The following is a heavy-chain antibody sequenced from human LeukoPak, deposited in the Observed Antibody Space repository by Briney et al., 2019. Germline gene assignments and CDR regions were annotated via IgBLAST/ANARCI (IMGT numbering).Heavy chain of an antibody. V-gene: IGHV4-34*01. CDR1: GGSFSGYY. D-gene: IGHD2-8*01. Sequence: PSETLSLTCAVYGGSFSGYYWSWIRQPPGKGLEWIGEINHSGSTNYNPSLKSRVTISVDTSKNQFSLKLSSVTAADTAVYYCARSTPGYCTNGVCYTGGRVDYWGQGTLVTVSS. CDR2: INHSGST. J-gene: IGHJ4*02. CDR3: ARSTPGYCTNGVCYTGGRVDY.